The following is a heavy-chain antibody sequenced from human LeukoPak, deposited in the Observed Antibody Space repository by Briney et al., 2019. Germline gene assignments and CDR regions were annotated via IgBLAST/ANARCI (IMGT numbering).Heavy chain of an antibody. D-gene: IGHD5-12*01. V-gene: IGHV3-48*01. CDR3: ARDAGNSGYGCDL. J-gene: IGHJ5*02. CDR2: IRSTGDT. CDR1: GFIFSQYS. Sequence: PGGSLRLSCAASGFIFSQYSINWVRQAPGKGLEWVSHIRSTGDTFYADSVKGRFTTSRDNARNSLYLQMNSLRAEDTAMYYCARDAGNSGYGCDLWGQGTLVTVSS.